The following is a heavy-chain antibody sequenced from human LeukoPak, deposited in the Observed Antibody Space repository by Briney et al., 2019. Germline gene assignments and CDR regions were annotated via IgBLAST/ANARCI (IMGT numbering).Heavy chain of an antibody. J-gene: IGHJ4*02. CDR2: INPSGGST. Sequence: ASVKVFCKASGYTFTSYYMHWVRQAPGQGLEWMGGINPSGGSTSYAQKFQGRLTMTRDTSTSTVYMELSSLRSEDTAVYYCARVRGSSWYYFDYWGQGTLVTVSS. CDR1: GYTFTSYY. CDR3: ARVRGSSWYYFDY. D-gene: IGHD6-13*01. V-gene: IGHV1-46*01.